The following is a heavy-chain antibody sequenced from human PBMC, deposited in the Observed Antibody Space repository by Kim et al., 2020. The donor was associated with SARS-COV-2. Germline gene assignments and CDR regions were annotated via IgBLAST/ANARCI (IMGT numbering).Heavy chain of an antibody. CDR1: GYSFTSYW. J-gene: IGHJ4*02. Sequence: GESLKISCKGSGYSFTSYWIGWVRQMPGKGLEWMGIIYPGDSDTRYSPSFQGQVTISADKSISTAYLQWSSLKASDTAMYYCARPGGSYQPRYYFDYWGQGTLVTVSS. CDR2: IYPGDSDT. CDR3: ARPGGSYQPRYYFDY. V-gene: IGHV5-51*01. D-gene: IGHD1-26*01.